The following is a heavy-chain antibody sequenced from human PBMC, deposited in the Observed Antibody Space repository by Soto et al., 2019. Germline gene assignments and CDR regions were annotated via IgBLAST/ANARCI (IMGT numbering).Heavy chain of an antibody. Sequence: PSATLSLTCAVYCGSFSSYFWCWIRQPPGKGLEWIGEINHSGSTNYNPSLKSRVTMSVDTSKNQFSLKLSSVTAADTAVYYCARTSRFDCWGQGTLVTVSS. J-gene: IGHJ4*02. CDR1: CGSFSSYF. CDR2: INHSGST. V-gene: IGHV4-34*01. D-gene: IGHD6-6*01. CDR3: ARTSRFDC.